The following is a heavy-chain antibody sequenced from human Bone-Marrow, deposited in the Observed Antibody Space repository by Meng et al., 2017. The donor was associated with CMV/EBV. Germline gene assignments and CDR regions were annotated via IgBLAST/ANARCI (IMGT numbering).Heavy chain of an antibody. CDR3: ARDLHLRWYFDL. V-gene: IGHV1-46*01. D-gene: IGHD3-3*02. CDR2: INPSGGST. J-gene: IGHJ2*01. CDR1: GYTFTSYY. Sequence: SCKASGYTFTSYYMHWVRQAPGQGLEWMGIINPSGGSTSYAQKFQGRVTMTRDTSTSTVYMELSSLRSEDTAVYYCARDLHLRWYFDLWGRGTLVTVSS.